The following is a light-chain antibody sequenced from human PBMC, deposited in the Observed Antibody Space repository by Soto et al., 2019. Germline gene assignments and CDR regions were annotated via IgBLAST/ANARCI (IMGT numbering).Light chain of an antibody. Sequence: DIQMTQSPSTLSASVGDRVTITCRASQSISSWLAWYQKKPGKAPNLLIYQASSLESGVPSRFSGSGSGTEFTLTISSLQPDDFVTYYCQQYNGDSETFGQGTKVEMK. J-gene: IGKJ1*01. CDR3: QQYNGDSET. CDR1: QSISSW. CDR2: QAS. V-gene: IGKV1-5*03.